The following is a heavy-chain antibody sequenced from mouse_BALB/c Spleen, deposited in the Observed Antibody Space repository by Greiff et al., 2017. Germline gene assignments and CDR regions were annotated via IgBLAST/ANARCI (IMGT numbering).Heavy chain of an antibody. V-gene: IGHV1-9*01. CDR3: ARSERTYYYAMDY. CDR2: ILPGSGST. CDR1: GYTFSSYW. D-gene: IGHD5-1*01. Sequence: VQLQQSGAELMKPGASVKISCKATGYTFSSYWIEWVKQRPGHGLEWIGEILPGSGSTNYNEKFKGKATFTADTSSNTAYMQLSSLTSEDSAVYYCARSERTYYYAMDYWGQGTSVTVSS. J-gene: IGHJ4*01.